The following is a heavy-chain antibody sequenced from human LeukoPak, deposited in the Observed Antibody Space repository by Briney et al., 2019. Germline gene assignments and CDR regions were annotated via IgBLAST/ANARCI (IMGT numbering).Heavy chain of an antibody. D-gene: IGHD3-22*01. V-gene: IGHV3-15*01. CDR2: IKRETDGGTT. Sequence: GGSLRLSCAASGFTLNNAWMSWVRQAPGKGLEWLGRIKRETDGGTTDYAAPVKGRFTISRDDSKNTLYLQMNSLKTEDTAVYYCTTEVVDYYDSSGYYSPYGMDVWGQGTTVTVSS. CDR3: TTEVVDYYDSSGYYSPYGMDV. J-gene: IGHJ6*02. CDR1: GFTLNNAW.